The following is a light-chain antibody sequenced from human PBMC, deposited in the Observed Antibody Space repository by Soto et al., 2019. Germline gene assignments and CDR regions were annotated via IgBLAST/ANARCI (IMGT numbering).Light chain of an antibody. CDR1: QAVNTR. Sequence: IVLTQSPATLSSFPWERATFSCWASQAVNTRLAWYQHKPGQAPRLLIYLTSNRATGIPARFSGSGSGTDFTLTISSLEPEDSAVYYCHQRQSWPRTFGQGTKVDI. V-gene: IGKV3-11*01. J-gene: IGKJ1*01. CDR2: LTS. CDR3: HQRQSWPRT.